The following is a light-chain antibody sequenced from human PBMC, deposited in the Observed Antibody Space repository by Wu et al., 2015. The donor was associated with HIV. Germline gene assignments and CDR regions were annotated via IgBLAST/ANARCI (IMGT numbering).Light chain of an antibody. CDR1: QGIGND. V-gene: IGKV1-6*01. CDR3: LQDYNYPWT. CDR2: AAS. J-gene: IGKJ1*01. Sequence: IQLTQSPSFLSASVGDRVTITCRASQGIGNDLGWYQQKPGKAPKLLIYAASSLQSGVPSRFSGSGSGTDFTLTISSLQPEDFATYSCLQDYNYPWTFGQGTKVEIK.